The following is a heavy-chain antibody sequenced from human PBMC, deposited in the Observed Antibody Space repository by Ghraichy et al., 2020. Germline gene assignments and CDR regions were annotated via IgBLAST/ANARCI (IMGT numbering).Heavy chain of an antibody. D-gene: IGHD4-17*01. CDR1: GYTFTSYD. J-gene: IGHJ4*01. V-gene: IGHV1-8*01. Sequence: ASAKVSCKASGYTFTSYDINWVRQATGQGLEWMGWMNPNSGNTGYAQKFQGRVTMTRNTSISTAYMELSSLRSEDTAMYYCARGVTVTTEYWGQEPWSPSPQ. CDR3: ARGVTVTTEY. CDR2: MNPNSGNT.